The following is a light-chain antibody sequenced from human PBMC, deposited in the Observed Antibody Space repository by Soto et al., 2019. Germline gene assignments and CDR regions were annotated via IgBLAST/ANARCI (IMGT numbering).Light chain of an antibody. J-gene: IGLJ1*01. CDR1: RSDVGGYNH. V-gene: IGLV2-14*01. CDR3: SSYASSSSYV. CDR2: EVS. Sequence: QSALTQPASVSGSPGQSITISCTGTRSDVGGYNHVSWYQQHPGKAPKLLIYEVSNRPSGVSYRFSASKSGNTAFLTISGLHAEDEADYYCSSYASSSSYVFGSGTKLTVL.